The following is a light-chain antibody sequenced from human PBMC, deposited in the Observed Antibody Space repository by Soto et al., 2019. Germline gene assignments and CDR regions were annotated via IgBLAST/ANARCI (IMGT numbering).Light chain of an antibody. J-gene: IGKJ5*01. CDR3: QQFNSYPIT. V-gene: IGKV1-13*02. CDR2: DVS. CDR1: QDISGA. Sequence: AIQLTQSPSPLSSSVGDRVTITCRASQDISGALAWYQQKPGKAPKLLIYDVSILESGIPLRFSGSSSGTDFTLTISSLQPVDFATYYCQQFNSYPITFGQGTRLEIK.